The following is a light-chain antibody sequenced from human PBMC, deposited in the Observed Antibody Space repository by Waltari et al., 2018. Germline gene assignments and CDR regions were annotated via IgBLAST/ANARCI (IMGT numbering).Light chain of an antibody. V-gene: IGLV2-11*01. Sequence: QSALTQPRSVSGSPGQSVTISCTRTSSHIGAYNYVSWYQQHPGKAPQLVIYDVSKRPSGVLESYLGSKSAITASRTISGLQAEDETDYYCFSYAGSYTYVFGTGTTVTVL. CDR3: FSYAGSYTYV. CDR1: SSHIGAYNY. CDR2: DVS. J-gene: IGLJ1*01.